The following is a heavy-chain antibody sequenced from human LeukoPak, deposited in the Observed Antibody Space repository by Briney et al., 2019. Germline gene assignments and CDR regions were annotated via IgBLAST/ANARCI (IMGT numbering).Heavy chain of an antibody. CDR1: GYTFTSYD. D-gene: IGHD6-19*01. CDR3: ARDLMGIAVAGY. V-gene: IGHV1-8*01. CDR2: MNPNSGNT. J-gene: IGHJ4*02. Sequence: ASVKVFCKASGYTFTSYDINWVRQATGQGLEWMGWMNPNSGNTGYAQKFQGRVTITRDTSASTAYMELSSLRSEDTAVYYCARDLMGIAVAGYWGQGTLVTVSS.